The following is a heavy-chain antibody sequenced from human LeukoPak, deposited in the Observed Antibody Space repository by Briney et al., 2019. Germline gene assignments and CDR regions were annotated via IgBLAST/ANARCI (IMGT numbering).Heavy chain of an antibody. D-gene: IGHD3-10*01. V-gene: IGHV3-7*01. J-gene: IGHJ6*02. Sequence: GGSLRLSCAASGFTFSSYWMSWVRQAPGKGLEWVANIKQDGSEKYYVDSVKGRFIISRDNAKNSLYLQMNSLRAEDTAVYYCARVQWFGELFQNDYYYYGMDVWGQGTTVTVSS. CDR3: ARVQWFGELFQNDYYYYGMDV. CDR2: IKQDGSEK. CDR1: GFTFSSYW.